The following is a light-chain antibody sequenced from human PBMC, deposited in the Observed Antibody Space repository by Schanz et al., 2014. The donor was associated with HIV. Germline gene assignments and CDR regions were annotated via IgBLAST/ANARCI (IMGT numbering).Light chain of an antibody. J-gene: IGLJ2*01. CDR2: EVS. Sequence: QSALTQPPSASGSPGQSVTISCTGTSSDVGGYNYVSWYQQHPGKAPKLMIYEVSERPSGVPDRFSGSKSDNTASLTISGLQPEDEADYYCISYTSDTVLFGGGTKL. CDR3: ISYTSDTVL. CDR1: SSDVGGYNY. V-gene: IGLV2-8*01.